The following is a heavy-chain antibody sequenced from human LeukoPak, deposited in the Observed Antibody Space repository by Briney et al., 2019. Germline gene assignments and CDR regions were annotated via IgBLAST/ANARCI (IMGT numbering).Heavy chain of an antibody. CDR2: IYYSGKT. V-gene: IGHV4-59*08. J-gene: IGHJ4*02. CDR3: ARGAPSDY. Sequence: SETLSLTCTVSGGSISSYYWNWIRQPPGKGLEWIGYIYYSGKTYYNPSLKSRVTISVDTPKNQFSLKLSSVTAADTAVYFCARGAPSDYWGQGTLVTVSS. CDR1: GGSISSYY.